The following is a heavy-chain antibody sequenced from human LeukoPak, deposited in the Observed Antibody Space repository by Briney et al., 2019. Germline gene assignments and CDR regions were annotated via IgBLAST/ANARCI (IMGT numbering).Heavy chain of an antibody. CDR3: TTERLDDYVWGSYRAY. CDR2: IISKSDGGTT. Sequence: GGPLRLLRAVCGFHLSNSWMSLVRQAPGEGPGWVGRIISKSDGGTTDYAAPVKGRFTISRDDSKNTLYLPMNSLKTGDTAVYYCTTERLDDYVWGSYRAYWGQGTLVTVSS. D-gene: IGHD3-16*01. J-gene: IGHJ4*02. CDR1: GFHLSNSW. V-gene: IGHV3-15*01.